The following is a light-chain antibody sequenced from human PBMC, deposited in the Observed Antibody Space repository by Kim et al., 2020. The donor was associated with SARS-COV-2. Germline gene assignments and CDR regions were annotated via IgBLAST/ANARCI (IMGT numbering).Light chain of an antibody. CDR2: ATS. CDR1: QSIDHN. V-gene: IGKV3-15*01. Sequence: EIVMTQSPATLSVSPGERATLSCRASQSIDHNLAWYQHKPGQAPRLLIYATSARAPGVPARFSGSGAGTQFTLTITSLQSDDSAVYYCQQFHNWPPWTFGRGTKVEIK. J-gene: IGKJ1*01. CDR3: QQFHNWPPWT.